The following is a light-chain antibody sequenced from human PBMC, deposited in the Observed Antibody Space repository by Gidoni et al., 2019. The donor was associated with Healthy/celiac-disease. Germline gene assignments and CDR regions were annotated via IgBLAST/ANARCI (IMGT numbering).Light chain of an antibody. V-gene: IGKV3-20*01. CDR1: QSVSSSY. CDR2: GAS. CDR3: QQYGSSRT. J-gene: IGKJ1*01. Sequence: EIVLTQSPGTLSLSPGERATLSCRASQSVSSSYLAWYQQKPVQAPRLLIYGASSRATGIRDRFSGSVSGTDFTLTIRRLGPEDFAVYYWQQYGSSRTFGQGTKVEIK.